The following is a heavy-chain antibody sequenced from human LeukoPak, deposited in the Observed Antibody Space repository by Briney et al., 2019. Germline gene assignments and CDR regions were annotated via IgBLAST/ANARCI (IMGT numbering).Heavy chain of an antibody. D-gene: IGHD2-2*01. J-gene: IGHJ4*02. CDR1: GFTFSSYS. Sequence: GRSLRLSCAASGFTFSSYSMNWVRQAPGKGLEWVSSISSSSSTIYYADSVKGRFTISRDNAKNSLYLQMNSLRAEDTAVYYCARVGDIVVVPAAPDYWGQGTLVTVSS. CDR3: ARVGDIVVVPAAPDY. V-gene: IGHV3-48*01. CDR2: ISSSSSTI.